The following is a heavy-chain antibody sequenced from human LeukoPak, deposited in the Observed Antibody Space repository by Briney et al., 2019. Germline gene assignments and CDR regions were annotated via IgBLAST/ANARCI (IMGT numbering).Heavy chain of an antibody. V-gene: IGHV3-30*02. Sequence: SGGSLRLSCVGSGFTFRSYGMHWVRQAPGKGLEWVAFIRHDGSKKFYADSVKGRFTISRDNSKNTLYLQMNSLRAEDTAVYYCARFGYCSGGSCRPNNHDAFDIWGQGTMVTVSS. CDR2: IRHDGSKK. J-gene: IGHJ3*02. CDR1: GFTFRSYG. CDR3: ARFGYCSGGSCRPNNHDAFDI. D-gene: IGHD2-15*01.